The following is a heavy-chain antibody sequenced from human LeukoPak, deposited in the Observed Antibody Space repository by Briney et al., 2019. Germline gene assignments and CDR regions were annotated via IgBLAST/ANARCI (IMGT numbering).Heavy chain of an antibody. D-gene: IGHD3-22*01. CDR2: IYYSGST. CDR3: ARGRYYYDSSGYRAGPLYDY. V-gene: IGHV4-30-4*07. J-gene: IGHJ4*02. CDR1: GGSISSGGYS. Sequence: SETLSLTCAVSGGSISSGGYSWSWIRQPPGTGLEWIGYIYYSGSTYYNPSLKSRVTISVDTSKNQFSLKLSSVTAADTAVYYCARGRYYYDSSGYRAGPLYDYWGQGTLVTVSS.